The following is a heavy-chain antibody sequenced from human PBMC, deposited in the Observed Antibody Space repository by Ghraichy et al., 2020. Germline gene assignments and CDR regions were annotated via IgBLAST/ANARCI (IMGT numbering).Heavy chain of an antibody. CDR3: AREGAYSSVWYFDQ. CDR2: IRSSSSYI. CDR1: GFTFSSYS. V-gene: IGHV3-21*01. Sequence: GGSLRLSCAASGFTFSSYSMHWVRQSPGKGLEWVSYIRSSSSYISYADSVKGRFTISRDNAENSLYLRMNSLRAEDTAVYYCAREGAYSSVWYFDQWGQGTLVTVSS. J-gene: IGHJ4*02. D-gene: IGHD6-19*01.